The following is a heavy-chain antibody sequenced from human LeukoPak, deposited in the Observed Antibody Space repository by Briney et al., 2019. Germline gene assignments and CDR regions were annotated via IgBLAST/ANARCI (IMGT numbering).Heavy chain of an antibody. J-gene: IGHJ4*02. CDR1: GYTFTGYY. V-gene: IGHV1-2*02. D-gene: IGHD1-26*01. Sequence: VASVKVSCKASGYTFTGYYMHWVRQAPGQGLEWMGWINPNSGGTNYAQKFQGRVTMTRDTSISTAYMELSRLRSDDTAVYYCARDSSGSYYGVDYWGQGTLVTVSS. CDR2: INPNSGGT. CDR3: ARDSSGSYYGVDY.